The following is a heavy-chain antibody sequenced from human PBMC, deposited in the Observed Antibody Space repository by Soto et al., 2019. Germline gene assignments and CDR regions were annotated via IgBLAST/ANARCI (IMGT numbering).Heavy chain of an antibody. Sequence: GGSLRLSCAASGFTFSSYAMSWVRQAPGKGLEWVSAISGSGGSTYYADSVKGRFTISRDNSKNTLYLQMNSLRAEDTAVYYCARATIRFLEWLAGYWGQGTLVTVSS. V-gene: IGHV3-23*01. CDR1: GFTFSSYA. CDR2: ISGSGGST. D-gene: IGHD3-3*01. CDR3: ARATIRFLEWLAGY. J-gene: IGHJ4*02.